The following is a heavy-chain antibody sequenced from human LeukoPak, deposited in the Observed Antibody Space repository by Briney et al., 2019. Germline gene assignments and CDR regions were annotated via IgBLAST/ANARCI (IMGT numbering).Heavy chain of an antibody. J-gene: IGHJ4*02. V-gene: IGHV3-11*03. CDR3: GRNLYGDCTTVDY. CDR1: GFTFSDYY. CDR2: ISSSSSYT. D-gene: IGHD4-17*01. Sequence: PGGSLRLSCAASGFTFSDYYMSWIRQAPGKGLEWVSYISSSSSYTNDADSVKGRFTISTDNAKNSLYLQMNSLRAEDTAVYFCGRNLYGDCTTVDYCGQGTLVTVSS.